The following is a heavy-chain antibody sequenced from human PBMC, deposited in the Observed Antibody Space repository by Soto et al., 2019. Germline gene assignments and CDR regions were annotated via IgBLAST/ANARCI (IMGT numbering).Heavy chain of an antibody. D-gene: IGHD2-21*02. J-gene: IGHJ5*02. CDR2: IYYSGST. CDR3: ARHPSDFWFDP. Sequence: SETLSLTCAVSGGSISSYYWSWIRQPPGKGLEWIGYIYYSGSTNYNPSLKSRVTISVDTSKNQFSLKLSSVTAADTAVYYCARHPSDFWFDPWGQGTLVTVSS. CDR1: GGSISSYY. V-gene: IGHV4-59*01.